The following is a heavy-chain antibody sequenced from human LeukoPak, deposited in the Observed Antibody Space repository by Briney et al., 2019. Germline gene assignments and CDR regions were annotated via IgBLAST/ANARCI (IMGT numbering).Heavy chain of an antibody. CDR2: ISTTGTTL. CDR3: ARVVRDGYNRIDY. J-gene: IGHJ4*02. CDR1: GFTFSTYE. V-gene: IGHV3-48*03. Sequence: PGGSLRLSCAASGFTFSTYEMNWVRQAPGKGLEWVSYISTTGTTLYYADSVKGRFTISRDNAKNSPYLQMSSLRAEDTAVYYCARVVRDGYNRIDYWGQGTLVTVSS. D-gene: IGHD5-24*01.